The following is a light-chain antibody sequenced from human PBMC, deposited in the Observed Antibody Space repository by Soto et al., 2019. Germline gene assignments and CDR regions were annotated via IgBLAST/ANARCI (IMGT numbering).Light chain of an antibody. CDR3: AAWDASLSACV. CDR1: SSNIGSNA. V-gene: IGLV1-47*02. Sequence: QSVLTQPPSASGTPGQRVTISCSGSSSNIGSNAVTWYQHLPGTAPKLLIYYNNQRPSGVPDRFAGSRSGTSASLAIVGLRSEDEAVYYCAAWDASLSACVFGNGTKLTVL. J-gene: IGLJ1*01. CDR2: YNN.